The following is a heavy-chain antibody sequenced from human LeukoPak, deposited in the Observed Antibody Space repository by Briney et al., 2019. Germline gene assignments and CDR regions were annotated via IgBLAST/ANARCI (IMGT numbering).Heavy chain of an antibody. D-gene: IGHD4-17*01. CDR3: ARVKYGDLLFDY. J-gene: IGHJ4*02. Sequence: GGSLRLSCAVSGFTFSSYWMGWVRQAPGKGLEWVSYISSSNSTIYYADSVKGRFTISRDNAKNSLYLQMNSLRAEDTAVYYCARVKYGDLLFDYWGQGTLVTVSS. CDR1: GFTFSSYW. CDR2: ISSSNSTI. V-gene: IGHV3-48*01.